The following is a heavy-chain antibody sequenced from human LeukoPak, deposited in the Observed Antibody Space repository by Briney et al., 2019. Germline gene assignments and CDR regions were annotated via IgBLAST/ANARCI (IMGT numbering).Heavy chain of an antibody. D-gene: IGHD3-10*01. CDR1: GFTLSSYW. CDR3: ARVMVRGVIILYFDY. CDR2: IKQDGSEK. Sequence: GGSLRLSCAASGFTLSSYWMSWVRQAPGKGGEGVANIKQDGSEKYYVDSVKGRFTISRDNAKNSLYLQMNSLRAEDTAVYYCARVMVRGVIILYFDYWGQGTLVTVSS. J-gene: IGHJ4*02. V-gene: IGHV3-7*01.